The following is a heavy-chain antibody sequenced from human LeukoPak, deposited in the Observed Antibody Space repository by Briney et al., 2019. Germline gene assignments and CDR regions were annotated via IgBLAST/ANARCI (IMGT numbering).Heavy chain of an antibody. CDR3: AKVRGGVVVVAAPLGY. D-gene: IGHD2-15*01. V-gene: IGHV3-23*01. Sequence: GGSLRLSCAASGFTFSSYAMSWVRQAPGKGLEWVSAISGSGGSTYYADSVKGRFTISRDNSKNTRYLQMNSLRAEDTAVYYCAKVRGGVVVVAAPLGYWGQGTLVTVSS. CDR2: ISGSGGST. J-gene: IGHJ4*02. CDR1: GFTFSSYA.